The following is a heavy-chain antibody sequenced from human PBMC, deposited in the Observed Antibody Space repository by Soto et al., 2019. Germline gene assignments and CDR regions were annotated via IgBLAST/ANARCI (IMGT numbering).Heavy chain of an antibody. CDR3: ASERGYYGSGSYYPSWFDP. J-gene: IGHJ5*02. CDR2: IIPIFGTA. D-gene: IGHD3-10*01. V-gene: IGHV1-69*01. CDR1: GGTFSSYA. Sequence: QVQLVQSGAEVKKPGSSVKVSCKASGGTFSSYAISWVRQAPGQGLEWMGGIIPIFGTANYAQKFQGRVTITADESTSTAYMELSSLRSEDTAVYYCASERGYYGSGSYYPSWFDPWGQGTLVTVSS.